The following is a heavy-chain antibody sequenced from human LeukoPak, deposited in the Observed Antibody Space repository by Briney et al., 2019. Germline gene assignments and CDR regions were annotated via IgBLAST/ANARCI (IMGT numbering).Heavy chain of an antibody. CDR2: IYYSGST. V-gene: IGHV4-59*01. J-gene: IGHJ4*02. Sequence: SETLSLTCSVSGGSISSYYWSWIRQPPGKGLEWIGYIYYSGSTNYNPSLKSRVTISVDTSKNQFSLKLSSVTAADAAVYYCARDSSGRYFDYWGQGTLVTVSS. CDR3: ARDSSGRYFDY. D-gene: IGHD6-19*01. CDR1: GGSISSYY.